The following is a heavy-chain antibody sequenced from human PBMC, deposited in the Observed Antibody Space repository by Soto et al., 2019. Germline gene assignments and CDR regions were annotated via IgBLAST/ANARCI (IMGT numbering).Heavy chain of an antibody. Sequence: AGGSLRLSCAASGFTFSSYAIHWVRQAPGKVFVYVLVISSNGGSTFYANSVKGRFTISRDNSKNSLYLQMGSLRAEDMAVYYCARGGGGYDIYYYYYMDVWGKGTTVTVSS. CDR1: GFTFSSYA. D-gene: IGHD5-12*01. CDR3: ARGGGGYDIYYYYYMDV. J-gene: IGHJ6*03. CDR2: ISSNGGST. V-gene: IGHV3-64*01.